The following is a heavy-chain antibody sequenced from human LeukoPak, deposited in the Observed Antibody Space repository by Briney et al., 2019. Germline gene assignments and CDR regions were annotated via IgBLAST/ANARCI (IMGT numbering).Heavy chain of an antibody. Sequence: PGGSLRLSCAASGFTFSSYGMHWVRQAPGKGLEWVAVIWYDGSNKYYADSVKGRFTISRDNSKNTLYLQMNSLRAEDTAVYYCAKEGTVQYLDYWGQGTLVTVSS. D-gene: IGHD1-1*01. V-gene: IGHV3-30*02. CDR2: IWYDGSNK. J-gene: IGHJ4*02. CDR3: AKEGTVQYLDY. CDR1: GFTFSSYG.